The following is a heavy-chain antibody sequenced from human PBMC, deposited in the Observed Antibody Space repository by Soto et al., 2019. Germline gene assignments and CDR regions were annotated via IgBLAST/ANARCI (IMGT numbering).Heavy chain of an antibody. CDR1: GYTFTSYG. V-gene: IGHV1-18*01. Sequence: ASVKVSCKASGYTFTSYGVSWVRQAPGQGLEWMGWVSAYNGHTYYAQKLQGRVSMTTDTSTSTAYMELRSLSSDDTALYYCARVKAYCTSDSCHDYWGQGTLVTVSS. D-gene: IGHD2-8*02. CDR2: VSAYNGHT. CDR3: ARVKAYCTSDSCHDY. J-gene: IGHJ4*02.